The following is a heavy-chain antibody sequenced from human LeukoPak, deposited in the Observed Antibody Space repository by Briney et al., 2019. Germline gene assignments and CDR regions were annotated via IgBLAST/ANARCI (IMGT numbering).Heavy chain of an antibody. CDR1: GYSFTSYG. D-gene: IGHD3-22*01. V-gene: IGHV1-18*01. CDR2: ISTHNGNT. Sequence: ASVKVSCKASGYSFTSYGISWVRQAPGQGLEWTGWISTHNGNTNYAQKLQGRVTMTIDTSTSTAYMDLTSLRSDDTAVYYCAREYYDSSAYNQEAIDYWGQGTLVTVSS. CDR3: AREYYDSSAYNQEAIDY. J-gene: IGHJ4*02.